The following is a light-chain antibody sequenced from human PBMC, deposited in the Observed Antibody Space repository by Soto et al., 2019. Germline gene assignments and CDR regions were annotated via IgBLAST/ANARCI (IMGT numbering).Light chain of an antibody. J-gene: IGLJ3*02. CDR1: TSNIGSNI. V-gene: IGLV1-44*01. CDR3: AARDDTLNGLV. Sequence: QSVLTQPPSASGTPGQRISISCSGRTSNIGSNIVAWYQHLPGTAPKLLIYNNNQRPSGVPDRFFGSKSGSSASLAISGRQPDEESHYYCAARDDTLNGLVFGAGTKLTVL. CDR2: NNN.